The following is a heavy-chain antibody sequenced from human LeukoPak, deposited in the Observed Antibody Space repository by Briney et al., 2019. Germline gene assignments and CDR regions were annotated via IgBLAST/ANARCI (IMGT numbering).Heavy chain of an antibody. CDR1: GFTVSSNY. CDR3: ARGLRYSTGWYYFDY. Sequence: GGSLRLSCAASGFTVSSNYMSWVRQAPGKGLEWVSVIYSGGSTYYADSVKGRFTISRDNSKNTLYLQMSSLRADDTAVFYCARGLRYSTGWYYFDYWGQGTLVTVSS. J-gene: IGHJ4*02. V-gene: IGHV3-66*01. D-gene: IGHD6-19*01. CDR2: IYSGGST.